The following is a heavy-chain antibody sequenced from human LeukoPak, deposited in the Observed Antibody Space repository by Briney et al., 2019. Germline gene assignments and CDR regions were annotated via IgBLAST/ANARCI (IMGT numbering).Heavy chain of an antibody. Sequence: GGSLRLSCAASGFTVSSNYMSWVRQAPGKGLEWVSVIYSGGSTYYADSVKGRFTISRDNSKSTLYLQMNSLRAEDTAVYYCARALDYDSSGYLPAVYFDYWGQGTLVTVSS. J-gene: IGHJ4*02. V-gene: IGHV3-53*01. CDR1: GFTVSSNY. CDR2: IYSGGST. CDR3: ARALDYDSSGYLPAVYFDY. D-gene: IGHD3-22*01.